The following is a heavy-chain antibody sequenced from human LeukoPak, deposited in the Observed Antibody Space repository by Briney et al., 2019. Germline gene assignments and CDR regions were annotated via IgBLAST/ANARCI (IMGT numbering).Heavy chain of an antibody. CDR3: ARWNYVSGGWALDC. D-gene: IGHD3-10*01. Sequence: GGSLRLSCAASGFTFSSYGMHWVRQAPGKGLEWVAVISYDGSNKYYADSVKGRFTISRDNSKNTLYLQMNSLRAEDTAVYYCARWNYVSGGWALDCWGQGTLVTVSS. CDR2: ISYDGSNK. CDR1: GFTFSSYG. V-gene: IGHV3-30*03. J-gene: IGHJ4*02.